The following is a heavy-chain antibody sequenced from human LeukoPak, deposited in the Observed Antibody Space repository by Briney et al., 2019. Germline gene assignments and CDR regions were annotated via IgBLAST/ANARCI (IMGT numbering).Heavy chain of an antibody. Sequence: GGSLRLSCAASGFTFSSYGMHWVRQAPGKGLEWVAFIRYDGSNKYYADSVKGRFTVSRDNSKNTLYLQMNSLRAEDTAVYYCAKGYYDFWSGFLDYWGQGTLVTVSS. V-gene: IGHV3-30*02. CDR2: IRYDGSNK. CDR1: GFTFSSYG. CDR3: AKGYYDFWSGFLDY. D-gene: IGHD3-3*01. J-gene: IGHJ4*02.